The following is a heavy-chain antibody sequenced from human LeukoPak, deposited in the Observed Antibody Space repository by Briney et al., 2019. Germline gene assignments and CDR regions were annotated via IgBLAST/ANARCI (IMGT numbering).Heavy chain of an antibody. CDR3: AKNLRDGIAAYEY. J-gene: IGHJ4*02. Sequence: GGSLRLSCVASRFTFSNYAMTWVRQAPGKGLEWVSAISGSGISIYCAESVKGRFTFSRDNSKNTLYLQMNSLRAEDTAVYYCAKNLRDGIAAYEYWGQGTLVTVSS. D-gene: IGHD6-13*01. CDR2: ISGSGISI. CDR1: RFTFSNYA. V-gene: IGHV3-23*01.